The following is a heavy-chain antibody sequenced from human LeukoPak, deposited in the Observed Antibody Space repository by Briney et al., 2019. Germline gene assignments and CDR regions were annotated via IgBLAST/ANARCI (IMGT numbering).Heavy chain of an antibody. V-gene: IGHV3-74*01. Sequence: PEGSLRLSCAASGFIFSSNWMHWVRQAPGKGLVWVSRISNDGSSTTYADSVKGRFTISRDNAKNTLYLQMNSLRAEDTAVYYCARDPSQTYYFDHWGQGTLVTVSS. CDR2: ISNDGSST. CDR1: GFIFSSNW. J-gene: IGHJ4*02. CDR3: ARDPSQTYYFDH.